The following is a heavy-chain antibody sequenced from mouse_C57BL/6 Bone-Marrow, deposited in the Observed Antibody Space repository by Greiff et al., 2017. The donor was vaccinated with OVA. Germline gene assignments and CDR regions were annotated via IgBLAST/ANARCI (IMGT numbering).Heavy chain of an antibody. CDR1: GYTFTSYW. CDR3: ARGSPRAMDY. V-gene: IGHV1-59*01. J-gene: IGHJ4*01. Sequence: QVQLQQPGAELVRPGTSVKLSCKASGYTFTSYWMHWVKQRPGQGLEWIGVIDPSDSYTNYNQKFKGKATLTVDTSSSTAYMQLSSLTSEDAAVYYWARGSPRAMDYWGQGTSVTVSS. CDR2: IDPSDSYT.